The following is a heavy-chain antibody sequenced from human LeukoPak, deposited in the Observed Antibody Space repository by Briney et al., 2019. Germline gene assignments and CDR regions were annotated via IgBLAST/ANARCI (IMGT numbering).Heavy chain of an antibody. V-gene: IGHV3-7*01. D-gene: IGHD6-19*01. Sequence: PGGSLRLSCAASGFTFSSYWMSWVRQAPGKGLEWVANIKQDGSEKYYVDSVKGRFTISRDNAKNSLYLQMNSLRAEDTAVYYCARVRSIAVAGMGYYYYYYMDVWGKGTTVTVSS. CDR3: ARVRSIAVAGMGYYYYYYMDV. CDR2: IKQDGSEK. CDR1: GFTFSSYW. J-gene: IGHJ6*03.